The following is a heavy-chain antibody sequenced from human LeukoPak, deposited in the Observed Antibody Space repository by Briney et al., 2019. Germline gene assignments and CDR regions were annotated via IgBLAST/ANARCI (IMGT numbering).Heavy chain of an antibody. CDR2: IYSGGST. Sequence: PGGSLRLSCAASEFSVGSNYMTWVRQAPGKGLEWVSLIYSGGSTYYADSVKGRFTISRDNSKNTLYLQMNSLRSEDTAVYYCARAGVRSSTSRRPKTNYYYMDVWGKGTTVTISS. V-gene: IGHV3-53*05. CDR3: ARAGVRSSTSRRPKTNYYYMDV. J-gene: IGHJ6*03. D-gene: IGHD2-2*01. CDR1: EFSVGSNY.